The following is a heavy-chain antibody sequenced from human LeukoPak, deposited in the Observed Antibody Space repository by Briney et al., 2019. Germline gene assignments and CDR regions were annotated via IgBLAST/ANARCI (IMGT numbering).Heavy chain of an antibody. CDR2: INHSGST. J-gene: IGHJ6*02. D-gene: IGHD6-13*01. Sequence: PSETLSLTCAVYGGSFSGYYWSWIRQPPGKGLEWIGEINHSGSTNYNPSLKSRVTISVDTSKNQFSLKLSSVTAADTAVYYCARARVRGSSHYYYYYYGMDIWGQGTTVTVSS. CDR1: GGSFSGYY. CDR3: ARARVRGSSHYYYYYYGMDI. V-gene: IGHV4-34*01.